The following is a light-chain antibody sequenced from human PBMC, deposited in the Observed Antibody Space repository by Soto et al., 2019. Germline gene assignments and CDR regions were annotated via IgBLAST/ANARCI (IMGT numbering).Light chain of an antibody. CDR2: DAS. V-gene: IGKV3-20*01. J-gene: IGKJ4*01. Sequence: EFVLPQSHGTLSLSPGARATRXWRASQTVRNNYLAWYQQKPGQAPRLLIYDASTRATGIPDRFSGGGSGTDFTLAISRLEPEDSAVYYCQQFSSYPPTFGGGTKVDIK. CDR3: QQFSSYPPT. CDR1: QTVRNNY.